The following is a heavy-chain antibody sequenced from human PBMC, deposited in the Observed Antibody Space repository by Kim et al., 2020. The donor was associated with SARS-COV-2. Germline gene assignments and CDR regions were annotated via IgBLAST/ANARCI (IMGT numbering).Heavy chain of an antibody. CDR3: ARGDISGGVAGAFDY. V-gene: IGHV3-13*01. D-gene: IGHD6-19*01. CDR1: GFTFSSYD. CDR2: IGTAGDT. J-gene: IGHJ4*02. Sequence: GGSLRLSCAASGFTFSSYDMHWVRQATGKGLEWVSAIGTAGDTYYPGSVKGRFTISRENAKNSLYLQMNSLRAGDTAVYYCARGDISGGVAGAFDYWGQGTLVTVSS.